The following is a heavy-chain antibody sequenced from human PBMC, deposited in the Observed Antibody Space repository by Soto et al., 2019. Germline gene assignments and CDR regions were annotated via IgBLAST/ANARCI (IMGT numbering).Heavy chain of an antibody. CDR2: INHSGST. D-gene: IGHD3-3*01. J-gene: IGHJ6*02. CDR1: GGSFSGYY. V-gene: IGHV4-34*01. CDR3: ARGWRYDCWSGRSIYYYGMDV. Sequence: SETLSLTCAVYGGSFSGYYWSWIRQPPGKGLEWIGEINHSGSTNYNPSLKSRVTISVDTSKNQFSLKLSSVTAADTAVYYCARGWRYDCWSGRSIYYYGMDVWGQGTRVTVSS.